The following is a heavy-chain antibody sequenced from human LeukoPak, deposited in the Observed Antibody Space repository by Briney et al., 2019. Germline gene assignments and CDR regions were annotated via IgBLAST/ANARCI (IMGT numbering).Heavy chain of an antibody. CDR1: GYTFTNYG. Sequence: ASVKVSCKASGYTFTNYGISWVRQAPGRGLEWMGWISAYNGNTNYAQKLQGRVTMTTDTSTSTAYMELRSLRSDDTAVYYCARDGGRYFDWLRISDYWGQGTLVTVSS. CDR2: ISAYNGNT. V-gene: IGHV1-18*01. J-gene: IGHJ4*02. CDR3: ARDGGRYFDWLRISDY. D-gene: IGHD3-9*01.